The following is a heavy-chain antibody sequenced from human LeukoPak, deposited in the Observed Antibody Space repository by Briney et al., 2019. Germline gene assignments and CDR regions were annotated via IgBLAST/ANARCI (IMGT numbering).Heavy chain of an antibody. V-gene: IGHV4-31*03. J-gene: IGHJ4*02. CDR2: IYYSGST. CDR3: ARGVRYCSGGSCYDGSKSGDY. CDR1: GGSISSGGYY. D-gene: IGHD2-15*01. Sequence: SQTLSLTCTVSGGSISSGGYYWSWIRQHPGKGLEWIGYIYYSGSTYYNPSLKSRVTISVDTSKNQFSLKLSSVTAADTAVYYCARGVRYCSGGSCYDGSKSGDYWGQGTLVTVSS.